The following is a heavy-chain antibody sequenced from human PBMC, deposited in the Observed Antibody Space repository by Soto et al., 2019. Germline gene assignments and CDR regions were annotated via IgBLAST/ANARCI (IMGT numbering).Heavy chain of an antibody. J-gene: IGHJ5*02. CDR2: VYYTGST. CDR3: ARGAKWFDP. V-gene: IGHV4-59*01. D-gene: IGHD1-26*01. CDR1: GGSISGYY. Sequence: SETLSLTCTVSGGSISGYYWNWIRQPPGKGLEWIGYVYYTGSTTYNPSLKSRVTMSVDTSKNQFPLKLSSVTAADTAVYYCARGAKWFDPWGQGTLVTVSS.